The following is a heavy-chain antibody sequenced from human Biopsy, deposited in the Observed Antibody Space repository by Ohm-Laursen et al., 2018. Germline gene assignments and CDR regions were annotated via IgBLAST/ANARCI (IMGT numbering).Heavy chain of an antibody. CDR3: ARGSSYGYDFDY. J-gene: IGHJ4*02. V-gene: IGHV4-59*01. CDR1: DGSINSYY. CDR2: IYYSGST. D-gene: IGHD5-18*01. Sequence: GTLSLTSTVSDGSINSYYWNWIRQPPGKRLEWIGNIYYSGSTNFNPSLKSRVTISVDTSKNQFSLKLSSVTAADTAVYFCARGSSYGYDFDYWGQGTLVAVSS.